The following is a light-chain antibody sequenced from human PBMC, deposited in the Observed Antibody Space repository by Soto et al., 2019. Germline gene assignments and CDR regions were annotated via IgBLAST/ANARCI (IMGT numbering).Light chain of an antibody. V-gene: IGLV1-44*01. Sequence: QSVVTQPPSASGTPGQRFTISCSLVSSNIGINTVNWYQQLPGTAPKVLIYTDNERPSGVPDRFSGSKSGTSASLAINGLQSGDEADYYCGAWDESLNGYVFGTGTKV. CDR1: SSNIGINT. CDR3: GAWDESLNGYV. CDR2: TDN. J-gene: IGLJ1*01.